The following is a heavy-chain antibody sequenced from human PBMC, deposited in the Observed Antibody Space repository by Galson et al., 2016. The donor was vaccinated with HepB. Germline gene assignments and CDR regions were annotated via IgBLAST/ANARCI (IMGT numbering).Heavy chain of an antibody. CDR3: ARNYYDSSVPTS. J-gene: IGHJ5*02. CDR2: IRSKFFGATK. D-gene: IGHD3-22*01. V-gene: IGHV3-49*03. Sequence: SLRLSCAASGLKFEDSPISWFRQTPGKGLEWVGFIRSKFFGATKQYAASVKGRFTISRDDDRAIVYLEMSSLQIDDAGMYFCARNYYDSSVPTSWGQGTPVAVSS. CDR1: GLKFEDSP.